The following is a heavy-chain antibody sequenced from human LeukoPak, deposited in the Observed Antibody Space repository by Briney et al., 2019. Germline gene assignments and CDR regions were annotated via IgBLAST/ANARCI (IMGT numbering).Heavy chain of an antibody. CDR1: GGSISSYY. J-gene: IGHJ6*02. CDR2: IYYSGST. CDR3: ASSHGRRSTHRPHYYGMDV. Sequence: SETLSLTCTVSGGSISSYYWSWIRQPPGKGLEWIGYIYYSGSTNYNPSLKSRVTISVDTSKNQFSLKLSSVTAADTAVYYCASSHGRRSTHRPHYYGMDVRGQGTTVTVSS. V-gene: IGHV4-59*08.